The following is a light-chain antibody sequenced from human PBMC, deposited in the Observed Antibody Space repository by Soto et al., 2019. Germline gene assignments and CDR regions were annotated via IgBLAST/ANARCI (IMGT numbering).Light chain of an antibody. CDR1: QSVSSSY. Sequence: EIVLTQSPGTLSLSPGERATLSCRASQSVSSSYLAWYQQKPGQAPRFLIYGASRMPTAVPDRFSGSGSGTDFTLTISRLQTEEHAAYYCQQYDSSPWTFGQGTKVDIK. V-gene: IGKV3-20*01. J-gene: IGKJ1*01. CDR3: QQYDSSPWT. CDR2: GAS.